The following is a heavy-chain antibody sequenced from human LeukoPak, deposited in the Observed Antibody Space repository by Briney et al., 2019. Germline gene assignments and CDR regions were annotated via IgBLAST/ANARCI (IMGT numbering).Heavy chain of an antibody. J-gene: IGHJ4*02. CDR3: ARNDFWSGYRFDY. D-gene: IGHD3-3*01. Sequence: GGSLRLSCAASGFTFSSYSMNWVRQAPGKGLEWVSSISSSSSYIYYADSVKGRFTISRDNAKNSLYLQMNSLRAEDTAVYYCARNDFWSGYRFDYWGQGTLVTVSS. CDR2: ISSSSSYI. V-gene: IGHV3-21*01. CDR1: GFTFSSYS.